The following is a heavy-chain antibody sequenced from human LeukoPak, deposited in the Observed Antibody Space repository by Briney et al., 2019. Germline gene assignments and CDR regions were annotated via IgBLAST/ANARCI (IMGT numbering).Heavy chain of an antibody. CDR3: AKDTRYCSSTSCHPDYGMDV. CDR1: GFTFSSYA. J-gene: IGHJ6*02. D-gene: IGHD2-2*01. V-gene: IGHV3-23*01. Sequence: PGGSLRLSCAASGFTFSSYAMSWVRQATGKGLEWVSAISGSGGSTYYADSVKGRFTISRDNSKNTLYLQMNSLRAEDTAVYYCAKDTRYCSSTSCHPDYGMDVWGQGTTVTVSS. CDR2: ISGSGGST.